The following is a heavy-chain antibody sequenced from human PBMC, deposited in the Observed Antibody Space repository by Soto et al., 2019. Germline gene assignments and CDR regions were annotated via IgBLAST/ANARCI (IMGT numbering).Heavy chain of an antibody. V-gene: IGHV1-8*01. J-gene: IGHJ5*02. CDR3: ARGLGYCSSTSCSNWFDP. D-gene: IGHD2-2*01. CDR1: GYTFTSYD. CDR2: MNPNSGST. Sequence: ASVKVSCKASGYTFTSYDINWVRQATGQGLEWMGWMNPNSGSTGYAQKFQGRVTMTRNTSISTAYMELSSLRSEDTAVYYCARGLGYCSSTSCSNWFDPWGQGTLVTVSS.